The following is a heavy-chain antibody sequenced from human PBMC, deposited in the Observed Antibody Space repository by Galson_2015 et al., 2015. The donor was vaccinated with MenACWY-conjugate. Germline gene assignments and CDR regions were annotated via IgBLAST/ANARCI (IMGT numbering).Heavy chain of an antibody. D-gene: IGHD2-15*01. CDR2: ISASGGSR. J-gene: IGHJ6*03. V-gene: IGHV3-23*01. Sequence: SLRLSCAASGFTFNKFDMAWVRQAPGKGLGWVSRISASGGSRFYTDSVKGRFTISRDNSRNTLDLQMNSLAAEDTALYYCAKDETYCSGGSCYYYYYMDVWGRGTTVTVSS. CDR1: GFTFNKFD. CDR3: AKDETYCSGGSCYYYYYMDV.